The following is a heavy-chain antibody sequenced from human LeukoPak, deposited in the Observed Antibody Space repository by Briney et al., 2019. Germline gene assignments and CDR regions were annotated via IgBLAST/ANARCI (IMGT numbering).Heavy chain of an antibody. V-gene: IGHV4-39*01. Sequence: KPSETLSLTCTVSGDSISSSSHYWGWIRQPPGKGLEWLGSIHYGGTTYYNPSLKSRVTVSVDTSKNEFYLKVSSVTAADTAVYYCARPYSTSWPGGMDVWGQGTTVTVSS. CDR2: IHYGGTT. D-gene: IGHD6-13*01. J-gene: IGHJ6*02. CDR3: ARPYSTSWPGGMDV. CDR1: GDSISSSSHY.